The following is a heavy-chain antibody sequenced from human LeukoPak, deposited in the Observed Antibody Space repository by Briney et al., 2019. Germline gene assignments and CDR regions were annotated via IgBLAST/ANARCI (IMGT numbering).Heavy chain of an antibody. J-gene: IGHJ3*02. V-gene: IGHV4-59*08. CDR1: GGSISSYY. CDR3: ATGGGITAFDI. D-gene: IGHD1-7*01. CDR2: IYYSGST. Sequence: SETLSLTCTVSGGSISSYYWSWIRQPPGKGLEGIGYIYYSGSTNYNPSLKSRVTISVDTSKNQFSLKLSSVTAADTAVYYCATGGGITAFDIWGQGTMVTVSS.